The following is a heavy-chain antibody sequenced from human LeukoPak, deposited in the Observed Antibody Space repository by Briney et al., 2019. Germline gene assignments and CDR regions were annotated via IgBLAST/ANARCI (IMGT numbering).Heavy chain of an antibody. CDR3: ARHSRGRWYVFDY. J-gene: IGHJ4*02. D-gene: IGHD6-13*01. CDR2: VKSDGTTI. CDR1: GFTLSGYW. V-gene: IGHV3-74*01. Sequence: GGSLRLSCAASGFTLSGYWMHWVRQAPGQGLVWVSRVKSDGTTIYYADSVKGRFTVSRDNAKNTMYLQMNSLRAEDTAVYYCARHSRGRWYVFDYWGQGTLVTVSS.